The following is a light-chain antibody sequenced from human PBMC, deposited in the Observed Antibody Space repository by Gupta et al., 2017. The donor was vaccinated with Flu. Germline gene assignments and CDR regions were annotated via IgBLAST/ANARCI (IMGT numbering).Light chain of an antibody. V-gene: IGLV1-40*01. CDR1: YSNIVAGYD. CDR3: QYSDTRLHSWV. J-gene: IGLJ3*02. Sequence: QSVLTQPPSVSGAPGQRVTISCTGSYSNIVAGYDVHWYQQVSGTEPKLVIVCNLKRPSGVPARFSCYTSCTYASPVTIGLQAEDEADDYCQYSDTRLHSWVFGGGTKLTVL. CDR2: CNL.